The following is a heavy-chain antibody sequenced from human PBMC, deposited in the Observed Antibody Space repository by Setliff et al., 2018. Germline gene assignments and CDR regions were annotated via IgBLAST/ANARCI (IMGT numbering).Heavy chain of an antibody. CDR3: ARDPGWKQFDY. CDR2: LKEDGSVK. V-gene: IGHV3-7*03. CDR1: GFTFSTYW. D-gene: IGHD6-19*01. Sequence: GSLRLSCAASGFTFSTYWMSWVRQVPGKGLEWVANLKEDGSVKYYVDSVKGRFTISRDNAKKSLYLQMNSLRAEDTAVYYCARDPGWKQFDYWGQGTLVTVSS. J-gene: IGHJ4*02.